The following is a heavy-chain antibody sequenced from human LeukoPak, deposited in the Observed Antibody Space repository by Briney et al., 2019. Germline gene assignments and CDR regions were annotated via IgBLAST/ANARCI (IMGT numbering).Heavy chain of an antibody. CDR3: AKDARRSSGWYFFDH. CDR2: ISDSGGTT. CDR1: GFTFSNIA. Sequence: GGSLRLSCVASGFTFSNIAMGWVRQAPGKGLEWVSVISDSGGTTYYADSVKGRFTISRDNSRNTLYLQMNSLRVEDTAVYYCAKDARRSSGWYFFDHWGQGTLVTVSS. V-gene: IGHV3-23*01. J-gene: IGHJ4*02. D-gene: IGHD6-19*01.